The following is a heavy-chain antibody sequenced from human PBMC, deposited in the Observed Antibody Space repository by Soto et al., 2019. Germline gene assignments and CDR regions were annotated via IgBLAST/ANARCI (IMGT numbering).Heavy chain of an antibody. V-gene: IGHV1-46*01. CDR3: ARPEYSSLGVSGAFDY. CDR1: GYTFTSCY. CDR2: INPSGGST. J-gene: IGHJ4*02. D-gene: IGHD6-6*01. Sequence: ASVKVSGKASGYTFTSCYMHWVRQAPGQGIEWMGIINPSGGSTGYAQKFQGRVTMTRDTSTSTVYMELSSRRSEDTAVYYCARPEYSSLGVSGAFDYWGQGTLVTVSS.